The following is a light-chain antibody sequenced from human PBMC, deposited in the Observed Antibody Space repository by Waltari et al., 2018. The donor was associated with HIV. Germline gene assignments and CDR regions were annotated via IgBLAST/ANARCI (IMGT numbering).Light chain of an antibody. CDR3: QQYNNWPGIT. CDR1: QSINNN. V-gene: IGKV3-15*01. Sequence: EILMTQSPATLSVSPGERATLSCRASQSINNNLAWYQQKPGQAPRLLIYGASTGATGVPARFGGSGSGTEFTLTISSLQSEDFAVYYCQQYNNWPGITFGPGTKVDIK. J-gene: IGKJ3*01. CDR2: GAS.